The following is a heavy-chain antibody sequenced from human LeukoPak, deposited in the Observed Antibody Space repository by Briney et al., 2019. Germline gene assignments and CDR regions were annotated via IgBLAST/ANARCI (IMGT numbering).Heavy chain of an antibody. Sequence: KSSETLSLTCTVSGGSISSYYWSWIRQPPGKGLEWIGYIYYSGSTNYNPSLKSRVTISVDTSKNQSSLKLSSVTAADTAVYYCARIGDYYGSGSYYFDYWGQGTLVTVSS. J-gene: IGHJ4*02. D-gene: IGHD3-10*01. CDR1: GGSISSYY. CDR3: ARIGDYYGSGSYYFDY. CDR2: IYYSGST. V-gene: IGHV4-59*01.